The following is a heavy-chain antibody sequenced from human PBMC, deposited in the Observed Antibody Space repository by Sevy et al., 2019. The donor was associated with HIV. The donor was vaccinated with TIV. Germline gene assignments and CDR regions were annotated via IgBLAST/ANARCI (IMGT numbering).Heavy chain of an antibody. D-gene: IGHD4-17*01. CDR2: ISSNSDTI. CDR1: GFTLSDYY. V-gene: IGHV3-11*01. CDR3: TRDHVKDGDLGDYYYYAMDV. J-gene: IGHJ6*02. Sequence: GGSLRLSCAASGFTLSDYYMSWNRQAPGKGLQWISYISSNSDTIYYAPSVKGRFTISRDNAKNSLYLQMSSLRAEDTAVYYCTRDHVKDGDLGDYYYYAMDVWGQGTTVTVSS.